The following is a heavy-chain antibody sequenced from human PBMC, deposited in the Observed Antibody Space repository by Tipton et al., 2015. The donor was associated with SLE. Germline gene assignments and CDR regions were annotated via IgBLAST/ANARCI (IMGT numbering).Heavy chain of an antibody. CDR1: GGSISSHY. CDR3: ARATTDY. D-gene: IGHD4-11*01. J-gene: IGHJ4*02. Sequence: TLSLTCTVSGGSISSHYWSWIRQPPGKGLEWIGYIYYSGSTNCNPSLKSRVTISVDTSKNQFSLKLSSVTAADTAVYYCARATTDYWGQGTLVTVSS. V-gene: IGHV4-59*11. CDR2: IYYSGST.